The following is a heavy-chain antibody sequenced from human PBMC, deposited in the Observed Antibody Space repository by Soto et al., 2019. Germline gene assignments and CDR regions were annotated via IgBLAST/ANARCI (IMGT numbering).Heavy chain of an antibody. D-gene: IGHD2-15*01. V-gene: IGHV3-21*01. CDR1: GFTFRTYT. J-gene: IGHJ6*02. Sequence: GGSLRLSCVASGFTFRTYTMNWVHQAPGKXLEWVSGIRGFSPYTFYSESVKGRFTISRDNAKNSLYLQMNSLRAEDTAVYYCARDRGYDAHDYYYNAMDVWGQGTTVTVSS. CDR2: IRGFSPYT. CDR3: ARDRGYDAHDYYYNAMDV.